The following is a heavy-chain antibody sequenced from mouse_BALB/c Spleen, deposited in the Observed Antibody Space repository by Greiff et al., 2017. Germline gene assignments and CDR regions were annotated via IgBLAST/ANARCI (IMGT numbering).Heavy chain of an antibody. V-gene: IGHV1-69*02. CDR3: TKGYYGSTYYFDY. CDR1: GYTFTSYW. D-gene: IGHD2-1*01. Sequence: QVQLKQPGAELVRPGASVKLSCKASGYTFTSYWINWVKQRPGQGLEWIGNIYPSDSYTNYNQKFKDKATLTVDKSSSTAYMQLSSPTSEDSAVYYCTKGYYGSTYYFDYWGQGTTLTVSS. CDR2: IYPSDSYT. J-gene: IGHJ2*01.